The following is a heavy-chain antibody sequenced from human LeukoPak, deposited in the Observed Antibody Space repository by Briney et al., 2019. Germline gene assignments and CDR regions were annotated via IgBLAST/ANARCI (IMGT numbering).Heavy chain of an antibody. CDR3: ARHKYYGSGSPSFFDY. CDR1: GGSISSCY. D-gene: IGHD3-10*01. Sequence: SETLSLTCTVSGGSISSCYWSWIRQPPGKGLEWIGYIYYSGSTNYNPSLKSRVTISVDTSKNQFSLKLSSVTAADTAVYYCARHKYYGSGSPSFFDYWGQGTLVTVSS. V-gene: IGHV4-59*08. J-gene: IGHJ4*02. CDR2: IYYSGST.